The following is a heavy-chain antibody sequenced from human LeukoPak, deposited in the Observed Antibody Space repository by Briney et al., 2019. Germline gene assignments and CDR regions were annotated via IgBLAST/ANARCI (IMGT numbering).Heavy chain of an antibody. D-gene: IGHD3-22*01. CDR2: IYTSGST. CDR1: GGSISNYY. J-gene: IGHJ4*02. Sequence: SETLSLTCTVSGGSISNYYWTWIRQPAGKGLEWIGRIYTSGSTYYNPSLKSRVTISVDTSKNQFSLKLSSVTAADTAVYYCARRNRYYYDSSGYNYWGQGTLVTVSS. CDR3: ARRNRYYYDSSGYNY. V-gene: IGHV4-4*07.